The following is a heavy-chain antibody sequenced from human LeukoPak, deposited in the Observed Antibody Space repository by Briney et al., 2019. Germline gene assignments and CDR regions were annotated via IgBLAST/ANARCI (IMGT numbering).Heavy chain of an antibody. CDR3: ARARVETGYYYDSSGYYGYFQY. V-gene: IGHV4-34*01. D-gene: IGHD3-22*01. CDR2: INHSGST. J-gene: IGHJ1*01. CDR1: GGSFSGYY. Sequence: PSETLSLTCAVYGGSFSGYYWSWIRQPPGKGLEWIGEINHSGSTNYNPSLKSRVTISVDTSKNQFSLKLSSVTAADTAVYYCARARVETGYYYDSSGYYGYFQYWGQGTLVTVSS.